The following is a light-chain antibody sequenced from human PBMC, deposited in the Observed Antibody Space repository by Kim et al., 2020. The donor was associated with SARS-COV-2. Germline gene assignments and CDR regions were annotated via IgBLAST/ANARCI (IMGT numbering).Light chain of an antibody. CDR2: GAS. V-gene: IGKV3-20*01. CDR1: QSVSSSY. Sequence: EIVLAQSPGTLSLSPGERATLSCRASQSVSSSYLAWFQQKPGQAPRLLIYGASSRATGIPDRFSGSGSGTDFTLTISRLEPEDFAVYYCQQYSRSSWTIGQGNKVDIK. J-gene: IGKJ1*01. CDR3: QQYSRSSWT.